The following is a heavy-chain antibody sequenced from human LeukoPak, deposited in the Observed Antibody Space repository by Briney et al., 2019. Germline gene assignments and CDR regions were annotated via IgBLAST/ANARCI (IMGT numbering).Heavy chain of an antibody. CDR3: ARRWYFDL. Sequence: GGTLRLSCAASGFTFSSYGMHWVRQAPGKGLEWVTFIQYDGSNRYYADSVKGRFTISRDNSKNTVYLQMNSLRTEDTAVYYCARRWYFDLWGRGTLVTVSS. J-gene: IGHJ2*01. CDR2: IQYDGSNR. CDR1: GFTFSSYG. V-gene: IGHV3-30*19.